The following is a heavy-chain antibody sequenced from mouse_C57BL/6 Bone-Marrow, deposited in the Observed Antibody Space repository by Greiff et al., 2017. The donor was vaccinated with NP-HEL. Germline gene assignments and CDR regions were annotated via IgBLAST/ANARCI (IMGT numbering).Heavy chain of an antibody. Sequence: QVQLQQPGAELVKPGASVKLSCKASGYTFTSYWMHWVKQRPGQGLEWIGMIHPNSGSTNYNEKFKSKATLTVDKSSSTAYMQLGSLTSEKSAVYNSGDVYYGFAYWGQGTLVTVSA. CDR2: IHPNSGST. J-gene: IGHJ3*01. V-gene: IGHV1-64*01. CDR1: GYTFTSYW. CDR3: GDVYYGFAY. D-gene: IGHD2-3*01.